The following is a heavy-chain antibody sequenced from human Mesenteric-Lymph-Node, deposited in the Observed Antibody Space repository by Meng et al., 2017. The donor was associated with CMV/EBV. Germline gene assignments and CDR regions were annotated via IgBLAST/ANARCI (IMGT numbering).Heavy chain of an antibody. CDR2: IDWDDDK. V-gene: IGHV2-70D*14. Sequence: SGPTLVKPTQTLTLTCTFSGFSLSTHGMRVAWIRQPPGKALEWLARIDWDDDKFYNKSLKTRLTVSKDTSNSQVVLTMTNMDAVDTATYYCARAQPDARDWYMFDFWGQGTLVTVSS. CDR1: GFSLSTHGMR. D-gene: IGHD3-9*01. CDR3: ARAQPDARDWYMFDF. J-gene: IGHJ4*02.